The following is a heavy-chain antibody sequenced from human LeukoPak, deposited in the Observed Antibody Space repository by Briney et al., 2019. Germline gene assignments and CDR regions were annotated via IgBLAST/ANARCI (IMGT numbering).Heavy chain of an antibody. J-gene: IGHJ4*02. D-gene: IGHD5-18*01. CDR2: IYTSGST. V-gene: IGHV4-4*07. CDR3: ARDTAMAFDY. Sequence: SETLSLTCTVSGGSISSYYWSWIRQPAGKGLEWIGRIYTSGSTNYNPSLKSRATMSVDTSKNQYPLKLSSVTAADTAVYYCARDTAMAFDYWGQGTLVTVSS. CDR1: GGSISSYY.